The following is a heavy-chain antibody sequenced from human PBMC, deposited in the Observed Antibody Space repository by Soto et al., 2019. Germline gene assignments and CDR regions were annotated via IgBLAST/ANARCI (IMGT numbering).Heavy chain of an antibody. J-gene: IGHJ6*02. CDR1: GFTFSSYA. CDR3: ARGGLDYGDYDPNYYYGMDV. V-gene: IGHV3-30-3*01. Sequence: QVQLVESGGGVVQPGRSLRLSCAASGFTFSSYAMHWVRQAPGKGLEWVAVISYDGSNKYYADSVKGRFTISRDNSKNTLYLHMNSLRAEDTAVYYCARGGLDYGDYDPNYYYGMDVWGQGTTVTVSS. D-gene: IGHD4-17*01. CDR2: ISYDGSNK.